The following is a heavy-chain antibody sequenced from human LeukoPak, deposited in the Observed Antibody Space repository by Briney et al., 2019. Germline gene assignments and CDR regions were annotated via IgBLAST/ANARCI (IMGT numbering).Heavy chain of an antibody. Sequence: GGSLRLSCAASGFAFGTHVLSWVRQAPGKGLEWVAVISVGGGTTFYADSVHGRFTMSRDDSKNTLYLQMNSLRAEDTAVYYCAGDCSSTSCYGGYWGQGTLVTVSS. D-gene: IGHD2-2*01. CDR2: ISVGGGTT. J-gene: IGHJ4*02. CDR3: AGDCSSTSCYGGY. V-gene: IGHV3-23*01. CDR1: GFAFGTHV.